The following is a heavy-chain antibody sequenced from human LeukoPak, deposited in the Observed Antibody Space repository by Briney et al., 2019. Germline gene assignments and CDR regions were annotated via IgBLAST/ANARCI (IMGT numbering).Heavy chain of an antibody. CDR2: ISGSGGST. CDR3: AKATYSSSWNLYFDY. V-gene: IGHV3-23*01. Sequence: QTGGSLRLSCAASGFTFSSYAMSWVRQAPGKGLEWVSSISGSGGSTYYADSVNGRFTISRDNSKNTLYLQMNSLRAEDTAVYYCAKATYSSSWNLYFDYWGQGTLVTVSS. CDR1: GFTFSSYA. J-gene: IGHJ4*02. D-gene: IGHD6-13*01.